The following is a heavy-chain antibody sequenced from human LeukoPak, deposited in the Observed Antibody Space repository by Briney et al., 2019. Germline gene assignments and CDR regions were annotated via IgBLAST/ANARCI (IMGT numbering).Heavy chain of an antibody. Sequence: GGSLRLSCAASGFTFSSSAMSWVRQAPGKGLEWVSAFSGNGGGTYYADSVKGRFTISRDNAKNSLYLQMNSLRAEDTAVYYCARDRSRGYDYWGQGTLVTVSS. CDR3: ARDRSRGYDY. D-gene: IGHD1-26*01. V-gene: IGHV3-23*01. J-gene: IGHJ4*02. CDR1: GFTFSSSA. CDR2: FSGNGGGT.